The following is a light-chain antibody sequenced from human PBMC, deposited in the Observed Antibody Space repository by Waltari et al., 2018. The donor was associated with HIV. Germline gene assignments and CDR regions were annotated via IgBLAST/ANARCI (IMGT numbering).Light chain of an antibody. Sequence: SYELTQPRSVSVALGQPAKITCGGNNIASQNVHWYQQRPGQAPVLVIYRDNIRPSGIPERFSGSNSGNTAILSISRVQAEDEGDYYCQVWDSSTGVFGGGTNLTVL. CDR1: NIASQN. V-gene: IGLV3-9*01. CDR2: RDN. J-gene: IGLJ3*02. CDR3: QVWDSSTGV.